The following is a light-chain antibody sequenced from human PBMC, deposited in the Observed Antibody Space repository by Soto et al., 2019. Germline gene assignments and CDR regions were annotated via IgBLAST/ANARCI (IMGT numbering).Light chain of an antibody. CDR3: QQYGSSLLFT. J-gene: IGKJ3*01. V-gene: IGKV3-20*01. CDR1: QSVSSSY. Sequence: EIVLTQSPGTLSLSPGERATLSGRASQSVSSSYLAWYQQKPGQAPRLLIYGASSRATGIPDRFSGSGSGTDFTLTISRLEPEVFAVYYCQQYGSSLLFTFGPGTKVDIK. CDR2: GAS.